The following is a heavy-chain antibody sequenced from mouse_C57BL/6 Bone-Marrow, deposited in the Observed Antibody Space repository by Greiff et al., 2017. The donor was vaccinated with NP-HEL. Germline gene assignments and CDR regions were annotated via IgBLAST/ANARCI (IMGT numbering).Heavy chain of an antibody. D-gene: IGHD1-1*01. CDR3: AREGDYYGSKDY. J-gene: IGHJ3*01. Sequence: QVQLQQPGAELVMPGASVKLSCKASGYTFTSYWMHWVKQRPGQGLEWIGEIDPSDSYTNYNQKFKGKSTLTVAKSSSTAYMQLSSLTSEDSAVYYCAREGDYYGSKDYWGQGTLVTVSA. CDR1: GYTFTSYW. V-gene: IGHV1-69*01. CDR2: IDPSDSYT.